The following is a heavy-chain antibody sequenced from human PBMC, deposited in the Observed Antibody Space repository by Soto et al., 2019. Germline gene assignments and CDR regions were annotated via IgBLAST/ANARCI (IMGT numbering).Heavy chain of an antibody. CDR1: GGSISGFY. V-gene: IGHV4-59*01. Sequence: PSETLSLTCSVSGGSISGFYWSWIRQPPGKGLEWIGFIYYSGSTNYNPSLRGRVTMSVDVSKNQFSLKVHSVTAADMAVYFCARVGWGSTRYPKLWWFDPWGQGTLVTVSS. D-gene: IGHD2-2*01. CDR3: ARVGWGSTRYPKLWWFDP. J-gene: IGHJ5*02. CDR2: IYYSGST.